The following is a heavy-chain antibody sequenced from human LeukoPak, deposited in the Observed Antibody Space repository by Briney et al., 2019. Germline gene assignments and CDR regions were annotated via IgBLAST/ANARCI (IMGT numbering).Heavy chain of an antibody. CDR1: GYTFTSYY. D-gene: IGHD2-21*02. CDR3: ATDTPSFKLAYCGGDCYPQYWYFDL. CDR2: INPSGGST. J-gene: IGHJ2*01. V-gene: IGHV1-46*01. Sequence: ASVKVSCKASGYTFTSYYMHWVRQAPGQGLEWMGIINPSGGSTSYAQKFQGRVTMTEDTSTDTAYMELSSLRSEDTAVYYCATDTPSFKLAYCGGDCYPQYWYFDLWGRGTLVTVSS.